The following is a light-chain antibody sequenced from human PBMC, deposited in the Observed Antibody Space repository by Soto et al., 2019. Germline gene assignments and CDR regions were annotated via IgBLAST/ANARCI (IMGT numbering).Light chain of an antibody. CDR2: GAS. J-gene: IGKJ5*01. CDR1: QSVGSN. Sequence: EIVMTQSPATLSVSPGESATLSCRASQSVGSNFAWYQHKPGQAPRLLIYGASIRATGVPARFSGSGSGTAFTLTITSLQSEDFALYYCQQCDNWPLITFGQGTRLEIK. CDR3: QQCDNWPLIT. V-gene: IGKV3-15*01.